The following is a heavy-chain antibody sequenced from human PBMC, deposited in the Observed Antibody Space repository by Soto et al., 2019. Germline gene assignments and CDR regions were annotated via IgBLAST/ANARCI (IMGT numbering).Heavy chain of an antibody. CDR3: ATDILDY. CDR1: GLNFSNYW. J-gene: IGHJ4*02. V-gene: IGHV3-7*05. Sequence: EVQLVESGGDLVPPGGSLRLSCVASGLNFSNYWMTWARQAPGKGLEWVANINQLGTERVYVDSVEGRFSISRDNAYHSVYLQMSSLRAEDTAIYYCATDILDYWGQGTSVTVSS. CDR2: INQLGTER.